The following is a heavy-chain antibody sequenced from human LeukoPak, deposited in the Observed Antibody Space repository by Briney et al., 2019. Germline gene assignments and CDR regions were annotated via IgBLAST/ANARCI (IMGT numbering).Heavy chain of an antibody. CDR3: ARGTAPMDYYGMGV. V-gene: IGHV4-59*02. D-gene: IGHD2-8*01. CDR2: FSYSGST. Sequence: SETLSLTCTVSGASVSSYYWSWIRQPPGKGPEWIGYFSYSGSTNYNPSLKSRVTISLDTSKNQSSLKLRSVTAADTAVYYCARGTAPMDYYGMGVWGQGTTVTVSS. J-gene: IGHJ6*02. CDR1: GASVSSYY.